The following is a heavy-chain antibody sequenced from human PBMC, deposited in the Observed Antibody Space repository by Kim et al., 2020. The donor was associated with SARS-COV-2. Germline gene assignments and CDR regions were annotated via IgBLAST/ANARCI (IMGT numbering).Heavy chain of an antibody. Sequence: NPSIKSRVTISVDTSKNQFSLKLSSVTAADTAVYYCARDRVVTPGRWFDYWGQGTLVTVSS. CDR3: ARDRVVTPGRWFDY. V-gene: IGHV4-59*01. J-gene: IGHJ4*02. D-gene: IGHD2-21*02.